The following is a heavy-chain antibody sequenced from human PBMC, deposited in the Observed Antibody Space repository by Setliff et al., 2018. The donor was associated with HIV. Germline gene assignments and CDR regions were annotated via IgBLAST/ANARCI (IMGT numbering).Heavy chain of an antibody. V-gene: IGHV3-30*02. CDR3: ARDPDYGDFIALDI. CDR2: IRYDGSNK. D-gene: IGHD4-17*01. CDR1: GFIFSSYG. Sequence: PGGSLRLSCAASGFIFSSYGMHWVRQAPGKGLEWVAFIRYDGSNKYYADSVKGRFTISRDNSKNTLYLQMNSLRAEDTAVYYCARDPDYGDFIALDIWGQGTMVTVSS. J-gene: IGHJ3*02.